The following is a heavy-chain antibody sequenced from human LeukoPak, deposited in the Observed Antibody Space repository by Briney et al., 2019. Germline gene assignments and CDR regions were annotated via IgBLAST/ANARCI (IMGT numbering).Heavy chain of an antibody. CDR1: GFTFSSYW. D-gene: IGHD2-8*01. V-gene: IGHV3-7*01. CDR2: VKQDGSEK. CDR3: ARVLIETRFIWFDP. J-gene: IGHJ5*02. Sequence: AGGSLRLTCAVSGFTFSSYWMSWVRQAPGKGLEWVANVKQDGSEKYYVDSVKGRFTISRDNAKNSLYLQMNSLRAEDTAVYYCARVLIETRFIWFDPWGQGTLVTVSS.